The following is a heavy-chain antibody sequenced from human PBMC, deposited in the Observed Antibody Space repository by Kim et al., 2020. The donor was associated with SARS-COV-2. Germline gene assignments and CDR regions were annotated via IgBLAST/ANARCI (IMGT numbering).Heavy chain of an antibody. CDR1: GYSFTSYW. CDR2: IDPSDSYT. V-gene: IGHV5-10-1*01. J-gene: IGHJ6*02. D-gene: IGHD3-16*02. Sequence: GESLKISCKGSGYSFTSYWISWVRQMPGKGLEWMGRIDPSDSYTNYSPSFQGHVTISADKSISTAYLQWSSLKASDTAMYYCARLGELSLYFKRPYYGMDVWGQGTTVTVSS. CDR3: ARLGELSLYFKRPYYGMDV.